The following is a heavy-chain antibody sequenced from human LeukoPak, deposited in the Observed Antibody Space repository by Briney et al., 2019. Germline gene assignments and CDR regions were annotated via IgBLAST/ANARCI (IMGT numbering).Heavy chain of an antibody. CDR3: ARDLANDLGVYDI. Sequence: PSETLSLTCTVSGGSISSGVYYWSWIRQHPGKGLEWVGYISDSGSTYYNPSLKSRVTISIDTSKNQFSLRLTSVTAADTAVYYCARDLANDLGVYDIWGQGTMVTVSS. CDR2: ISDSGST. J-gene: IGHJ3*02. V-gene: IGHV4-31*03. D-gene: IGHD3-10*01. CDR1: GGSISSGVYY.